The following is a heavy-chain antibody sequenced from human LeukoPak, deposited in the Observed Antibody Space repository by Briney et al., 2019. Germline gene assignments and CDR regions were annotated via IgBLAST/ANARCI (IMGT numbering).Heavy chain of an antibody. J-gene: IGHJ5*02. V-gene: IGHV4-39*07. CDR1: GGSITSSSHY. CDR2: IYYDGSA. CDR3: ARLDYDSSVYHPYNWFDP. D-gene: IGHD3-22*01. Sequence: SETLSLTCTVSGGSITSSSHYWGWIRQPPGQGLQWIGLIYYDGSAYYNLSLKSRLTISIDTSKNQFSLKLTSVTAADTALYYCARLDYDSSVYHPYNWFDPWGQGILVTVSS.